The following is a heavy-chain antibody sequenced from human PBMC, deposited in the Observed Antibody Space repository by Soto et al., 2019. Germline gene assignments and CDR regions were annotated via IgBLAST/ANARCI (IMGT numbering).Heavy chain of an antibody. CDR2: ISSSSSYI. D-gene: IGHD2-2*01. CDR1: GFTFSRYS. CDR3: ARVLVPSAMQYYYYYGMDV. J-gene: IGHJ6*02. V-gene: IGHV3-21*01. Sequence: GGSLRISCAASGFTFSRYSMNWVRQAPGKGLEWVSSISSSSSYIYYADSVKGRFTISRDNAKNSLYLQMNSLRAEDTAVYYCARVLVPSAMQYYYYYGMDVWGQGTMVTVSS.